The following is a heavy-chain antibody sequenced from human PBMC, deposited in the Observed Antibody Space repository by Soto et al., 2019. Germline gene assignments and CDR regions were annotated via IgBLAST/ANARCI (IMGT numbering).Heavy chain of an antibody. Sequence: PGGSLTLSCAASGFTFSNAWMSWVRQAPGKGLEWVGRIKSKTDGGTTDYAAPVKGRFTISRDDSKNTLYLQMNSLKTEDTAVYYCSGWGYYYYYGMDVWGQGTTVTVSS. J-gene: IGHJ6*02. CDR1: GFTFSNAW. D-gene: IGHD3-10*01. V-gene: IGHV3-15*01. CDR3: SGWGYYYYYGMDV. CDR2: IKSKTDGGTT.